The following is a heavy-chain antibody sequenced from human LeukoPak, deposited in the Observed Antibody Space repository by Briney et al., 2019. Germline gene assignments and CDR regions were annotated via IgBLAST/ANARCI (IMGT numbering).Heavy chain of an antibody. CDR1: GFTFSSYS. CDR3: ATSKGSSSSSFDY. Sequence: PGGSLRLSCAASGFTFSSYSMNWVRQAPGKGLEWVSYISSSSSTIYYADSVKGRFTISRDNAKNSLYLQMNSLRDEDTAVYCCATSKGSSSSSFDYWGQGTLVTVSS. D-gene: IGHD6-6*01. CDR2: ISSSSSTI. V-gene: IGHV3-48*02. J-gene: IGHJ4*02.